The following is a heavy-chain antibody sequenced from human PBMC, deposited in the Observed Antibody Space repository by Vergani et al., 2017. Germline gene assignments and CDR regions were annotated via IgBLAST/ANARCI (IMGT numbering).Heavy chain of an antibody. D-gene: IGHD1-26*01. CDR1: GESFSSFY. V-gene: IGHV4-34*02. J-gene: IGHJ4*02. CDR3: SVRPRVNLVGGEFVTKRTFDY. Sequence: QVQLQQWGAGVVKPSGTLYLTCAVFGESFSSFYWSWIRQPPGKGLEWIGEINNDGHTNYNPSLESRVTVSRDTAKNQFSLNLMSVTAAATAMYYCSVRPRVNLVGGEFVTKRTFDYWSQGSLVTVSS. CDR2: INNDGHT.